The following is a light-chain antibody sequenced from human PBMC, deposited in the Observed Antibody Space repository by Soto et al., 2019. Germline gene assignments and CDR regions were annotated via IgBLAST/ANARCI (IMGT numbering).Light chain of an antibody. Sequence: EIVLTQSPATLSLSPGERATLSCRASQRLSSINLAWFQQKPGQAPRLLIYGTSSRATGIPDRFSGSGSGTDFTLTISSLEPEDFAFYYCQQRNSWPLTFGGGTKVEIK. CDR1: QRLSSIN. V-gene: IGKV3D-20*02. CDR3: QQRNSWPLT. J-gene: IGKJ4*01. CDR2: GTS.